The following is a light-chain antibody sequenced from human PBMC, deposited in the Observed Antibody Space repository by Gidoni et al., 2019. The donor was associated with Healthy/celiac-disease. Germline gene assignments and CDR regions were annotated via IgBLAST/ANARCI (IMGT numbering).Light chain of an antibody. CDR1: QSISSY. CDR3: QQSYSTLIFT. Sequence: DTQLDQSSSSLSASVGDRVTITCRASQSISSYLNWYQQKPGKAPKLLIYAAPSLQSGVPSRFSGSGSGTDFTLTISSLQPEDFATYYCQQSYSTLIFTFGPGTKVDIK. J-gene: IGKJ3*01. V-gene: IGKV1-39*01. CDR2: AAP.